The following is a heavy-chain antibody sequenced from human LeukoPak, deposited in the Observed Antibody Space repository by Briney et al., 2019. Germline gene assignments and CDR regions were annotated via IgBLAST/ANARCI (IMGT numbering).Heavy chain of an antibody. J-gene: IGHJ4*02. CDR3: ARPSRSTGPAY. CDR1: GFIFSNYS. V-gene: IGHV3-48*02. D-gene: IGHD2-2*01. Sequence: GGSLRHSCAASGFIFSNYSMNWVRQAPGKGLEWVSWISSTSNTIYYADSVKGRFTISRDNAKNSLDLQMNSLRDEDTAVYYCARPSRSTGPAYWGQGTLVTVSS. CDR2: ISSTSNTI.